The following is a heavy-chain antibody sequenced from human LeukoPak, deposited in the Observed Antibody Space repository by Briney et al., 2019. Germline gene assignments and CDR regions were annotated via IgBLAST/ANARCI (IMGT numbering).Heavy chain of an antibody. J-gene: IGHJ6*02. V-gene: IGHV1-24*01. CDR1: GYTLTELS. CDR3: ATDHYDILTGLGVRYYYYYGMDV. CDR2: FDPEDGET. Sequence: ASVKVSCKVSGYTLTELSMHWVRQAPGKGREGMGGFDPEDGETIYAQKFQGRVTMTEDTSTDPAYMELSSLRSEDTAVYYCATDHYDILTGLGVRYYYYYGMDVWGQGTTVTVSS. D-gene: IGHD3-9*01.